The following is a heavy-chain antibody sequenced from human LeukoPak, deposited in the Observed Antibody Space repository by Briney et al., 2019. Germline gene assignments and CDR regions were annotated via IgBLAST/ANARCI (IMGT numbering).Heavy chain of an antibody. V-gene: IGHV4-59*11. D-gene: IGHD6-6*01. CDR1: GGSISSHY. J-gene: IGHJ3*02. CDR2: IYYTGNT. CDR3: ARSASSSSRSAFDI. Sequence: SETLSLTCTVSGGSISSHYWSWIRQPPGKGLEWIGYIYYTGNTNYNPSLKSRITISVDTSKNQFSLKLSSVTAADTAFYYCARSASSSSRSAFDIWGQGTMVTVSS.